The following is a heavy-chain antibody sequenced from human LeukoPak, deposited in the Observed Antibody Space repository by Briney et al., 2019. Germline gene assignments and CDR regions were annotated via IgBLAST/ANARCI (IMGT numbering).Heavy chain of an antibody. D-gene: IGHD4-17*01. CDR1: GFTFSSYA. V-gene: IGHV3-21*01. J-gene: IGHJ4*02. CDR2: ISSSSSYI. Sequence: GRSLRLSCAASGFTFSSYAMHWVRQAPGKGLEWVSSISSSSSYIYYADSVKGRFTISRDNAKNSLYLQMNSLRAEDTAVYYCARDNDYGDYEFDYWGQGTLVTVSS. CDR3: ARDNDYGDYEFDY.